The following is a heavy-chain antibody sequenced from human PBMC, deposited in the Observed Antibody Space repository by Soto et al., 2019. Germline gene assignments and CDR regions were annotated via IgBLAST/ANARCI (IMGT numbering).Heavy chain of an antibody. Sequence: GASMKVSCKTSGGTFSSYAISWVRQAPGQGLEWMGGIIPIFGTANYAQKFQGRVTITADKSTSTAYMELSSLRSEDTAVYYCARLIAARTPTDYWGQGTLVTVSS. J-gene: IGHJ4*02. CDR2: IIPIFGTA. V-gene: IGHV1-69*06. D-gene: IGHD6-6*01. CDR1: GGTFSSYA. CDR3: ARLIAARTPTDY.